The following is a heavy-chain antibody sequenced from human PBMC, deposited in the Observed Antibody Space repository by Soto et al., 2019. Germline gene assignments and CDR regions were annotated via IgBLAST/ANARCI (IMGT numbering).Heavy chain of an antibody. J-gene: IGHJ4*02. CDR2: IYYSGST. CDR1: GGSISSGGYY. V-gene: IGHV4-31*03. Sequence: TLSLTCTVSGGSISSGGYYWSWIRQHPGKGLEWIGYIYYSGSTYYNPSLKSRVTISVDTSKNQFSLKLSSVTAADTAVYYCARGTVTTYYFDYWGQGTLVTVS. CDR3: ARGTVTTYYFDY. D-gene: IGHD4-4*01.